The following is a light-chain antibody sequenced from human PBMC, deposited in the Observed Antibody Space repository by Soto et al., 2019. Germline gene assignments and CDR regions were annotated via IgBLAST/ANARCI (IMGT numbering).Light chain of an antibody. CDR1: SSNIGSNA. CDR2: SNN. Sequence: QSVLTQPPSASGTPGQRVTISCSGSSSNIGSNAVYWYQQLPGTAPTLLIYSNNQRPSGVPDRFSGSKSGTSASLAISGLQSEDDADYYCAAWDVSLNDVVFGGGTKLTVL. V-gene: IGLV1-44*01. J-gene: IGLJ2*01. CDR3: AAWDVSLNDVV.